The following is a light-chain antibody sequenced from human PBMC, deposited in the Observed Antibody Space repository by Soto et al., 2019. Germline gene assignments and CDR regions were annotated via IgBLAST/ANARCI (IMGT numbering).Light chain of an antibody. CDR2: DVS. J-gene: IGLJ1*01. V-gene: IGLV2-14*01. Sequence: QSLLTQPASVSGSPGQSITISCTGTSSDVGGYNYVSWYQQHPGKAPKLMIYDVSNRPSGVSNRFSGSKSGNTASLTISGLQAEDEADYYCSSYTTSNTRQIVFGTGTKDTVL. CDR1: SSDVGGYNY. CDR3: SSYTTSNTRQIV.